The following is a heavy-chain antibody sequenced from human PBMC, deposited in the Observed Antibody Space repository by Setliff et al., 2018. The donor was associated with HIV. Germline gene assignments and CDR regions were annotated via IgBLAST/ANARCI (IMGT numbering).Heavy chain of an antibody. J-gene: IGHJ4*02. D-gene: IGHD3-3*01. CDR2: IDSDGSDT. CDR1: GLTFSNYW. Sequence: GGSLRLSCAASGLTFSNYWMHWVRQAPGKGLEWVSRIDSDGSDTNYADSVRGRFTISRDNAKNTVYLQLTSLRAEDTAVYYCARGPQYNFWGGYLGLWGQGTLGTAPQ. V-gene: IGHV3-74*01. CDR3: ARGPQYNFWGGYLGL.